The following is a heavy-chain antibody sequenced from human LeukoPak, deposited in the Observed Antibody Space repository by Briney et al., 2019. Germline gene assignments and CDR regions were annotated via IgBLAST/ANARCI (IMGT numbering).Heavy chain of an antibody. CDR1: GFTFSSYA. CDR3: ARDRFFDY. Sequence: GGSPRLSCAASGFTFSSYAMSWVRQAPGKGLEWVSFIYGGDSAYYADSVKGRFTISTDSSKNTLFLQMNGLRAEDTAVYYCARDRFFDYWGQGTLVTVSS. V-gene: IGHV3-53*01. CDR2: IYGGDSA. J-gene: IGHJ4*02.